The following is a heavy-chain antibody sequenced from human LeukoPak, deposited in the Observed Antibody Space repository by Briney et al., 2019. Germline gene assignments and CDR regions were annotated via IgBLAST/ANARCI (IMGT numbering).Heavy chain of an antibody. Sequence: SETLSLTCAVSGGSIDSTNWWNWVRPPPGKGLEWIGEIHHDGRINYNPSLKSRVTLSVDKSKNQFSLRLNSVTAADTAMYYCARSHDHLWGNYPDYWGQGTLVTVSS. J-gene: IGHJ4*02. CDR1: GGSIDSTNW. V-gene: IGHV4-4*02. CDR3: ARSHDHLWGNYPDY. CDR2: IHHDGRI. D-gene: IGHD3-16*02.